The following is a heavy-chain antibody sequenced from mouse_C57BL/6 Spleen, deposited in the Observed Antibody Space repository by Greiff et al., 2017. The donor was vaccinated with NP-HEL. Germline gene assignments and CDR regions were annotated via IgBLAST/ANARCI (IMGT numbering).Heavy chain of an antibody. CDR3: ARKAYYSNHYYAMDY. D-gene: IGHD2-5*01. CDR2: IDPSDSYT. CDR1: GYTFTSYW. V-gene: IGHV1-69*01. J-gene: IGHJ4*01. Sequence: QVQLQQPGAELVMPGASVKLSCKASGYTFTSYWMHWVKQRPGQGLEWIGEIDPSDSYTNYNQKFKGKSTLTVDKSSSTAYMQLSSLTSEDSAVYYGARKAYYSNHYYAMDYWGQGTSVTVSS.